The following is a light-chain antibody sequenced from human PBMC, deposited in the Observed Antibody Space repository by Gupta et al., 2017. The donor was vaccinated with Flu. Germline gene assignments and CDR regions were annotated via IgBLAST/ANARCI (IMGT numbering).Light chain of an antibody. Sequence: QSVLTQPPSASGTPGQRATISCSGSSSNIGSNYVYWYQQLPGTAPKLLIYRNNQRPSGVPDRFSGSKSGTSASLAISGLRSEDEADYYCAAWDDSLSGLNWVFGGGTKLTVL. CDR2: RNN. J-gene: IGLJ3*02. CDR1: SSNIGSNY. V-gene: IGLV1-47*01. CDR3: AAWDDSLSGLNWV.